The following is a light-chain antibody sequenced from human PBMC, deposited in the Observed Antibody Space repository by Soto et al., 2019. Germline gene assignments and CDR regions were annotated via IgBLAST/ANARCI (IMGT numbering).Light chain of an antibody. CDR3: SSFKGTNSFV. J-gene: IGLJ1*01. CDR1: SSDVGGYDY. CDR2: EVS. V-gene: IGLV2-8*01. Sequence: QSALTQPASVSGSPGQSITISCTGTSSDVGGYDYVSWYQLHPGKAPKLMVFEVSNRPSGVPDRIFASKSGNTASLTVSGLQADDEANYYCSSFKGTNSFVFGTGTKLTVL.